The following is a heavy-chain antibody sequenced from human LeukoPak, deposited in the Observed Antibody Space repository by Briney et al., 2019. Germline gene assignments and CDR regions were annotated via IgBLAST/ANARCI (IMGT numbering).Heavy chain of an antibody. CDR1: GYTFINYD. D-gene: IGHD1-7*01. CDR3: ARGSWITGTTSYYYHMDV. Sequence: APVKVSCEASGYTFINYDINWVRQATGQGLEWMGWMNPNNGRTGYAQKFQGRVTMTRNSSISTAYMELNTLTSDDTAVYYCARGSWITGTTSYYYHMDVWGKGTTVTVSS. V-gene: IGHV1-8*01. CDR2: MNPNNGRT. J-gene: IGHJ6*03.